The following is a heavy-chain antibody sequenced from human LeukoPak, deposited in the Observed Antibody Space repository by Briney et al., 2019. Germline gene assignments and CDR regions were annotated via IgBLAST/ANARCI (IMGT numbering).Heavy chain of an antibody. J-gene: IGHJ4*02. CDR3: AKDRKRYSSSWEFDY. CDR1: GFTFSSYA. V-gene: IGHV3-30*02. CDR2: IRYDGSNK. Sequence: GRSLRLSCAASGFTFSSYAMHWVRQAPGKGLEWVAFIRYDGSNKYYADSVKGRFTISRDNSKNTLYLQMNSLRAEDTAVYYCAKDRKRYSSSWEFDYWGQGTLVTVSS. D-gene: IGHD6-13*01.